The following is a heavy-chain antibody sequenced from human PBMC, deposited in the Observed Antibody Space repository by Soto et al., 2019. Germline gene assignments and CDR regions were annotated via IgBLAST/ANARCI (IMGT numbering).Heavy chain of an antibody. CDR1: GGSISSNSYY. D-gene: IGHD3-3*01. CDR3: ARQRNDDFWSGYMNYFEP. CDR2: FSYTGST. J-gene: IGHJ5*02. V-gene: IGHV4-39*01. Sequence: QLQLQESGPGLVKPSETLSLTCTVSGGSISSNSYYWAWIRQPPGKGLEWIGSFSYTGSTSYNPSLRSRVTISVDTSRDQFSLQLSSVTAADTAVYYCARQRNDDFWSGYMNYFEPWGQGTLVTVSS.